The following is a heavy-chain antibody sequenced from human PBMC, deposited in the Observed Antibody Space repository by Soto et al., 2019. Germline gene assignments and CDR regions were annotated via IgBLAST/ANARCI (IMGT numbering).Heavy chain of an antibody. J-gene: IGHJ3*02. D-gene: IGHD3-22*01. Sequence: QVQLVQSGAEVKKPGASVKVSCKVSGYTLTELSMNWVRQAPGKGLEWMGGFDPEDGETIYAQKFQGRVTMTEDTSTDTAYMELSSLRSEDTAVYYCATGFRHLHSIIVVVQYAFDIWGQGTMVTVSS. CDR3: ATGFRHLHSIIVVVQYAFDI. V-gene: IGHV1-24*01. CDR2: FDPEDGET. CDR1: GYTLTELS.